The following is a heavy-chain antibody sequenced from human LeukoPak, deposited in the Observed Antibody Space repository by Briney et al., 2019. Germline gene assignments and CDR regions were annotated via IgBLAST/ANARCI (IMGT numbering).Heavy chain of an antibody. Sequence: PGGSLRLSCVASGLTFDDYGMSWVRQAPGKGLEWVSGINWNGGTTTYADSVKGRFTISRDNAKNSLYLQMNSLRVKDTAFYYCARNSGANVYTYSFQYWGRGTLVTVSS. V-gene: IGHV3-20*04. D-gene: IGHD1-26*01. CDR3: ARNSGANVYTYSFQY. CDR2: INWNGGTT. J-gene: IGHJ4*02. CDR1: GLTFDDYG.